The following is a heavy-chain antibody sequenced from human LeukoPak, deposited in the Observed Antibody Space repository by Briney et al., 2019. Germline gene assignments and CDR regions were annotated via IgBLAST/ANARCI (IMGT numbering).Heavy chain of an antibody. CDR2: IYYSGST. CDR1: GGSISSGGYY. CDR3: ARHASSGLFWFDY. V-gene: IGHV4-31*03. Sequence: TASETLSLTCTVSGGSISSGGYYWSWIRQHPGKGLEWIGYIYYSGSTYYNPSLKSRVTISVDTSKNQFSLKLSSVTAADTAVYYCARHASSGLFWFDYWGQGTLVTVSS. J-gene: IGHJ4*02. D-gene: IGHD6-19*01.